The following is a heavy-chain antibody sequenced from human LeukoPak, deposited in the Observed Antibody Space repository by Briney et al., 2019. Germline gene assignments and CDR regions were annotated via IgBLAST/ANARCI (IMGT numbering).Heavy chain of an antibody. D-gene: IGHD3-10*01. CDR1: SGSISTYY. Sequence: SETLSLTCTVSSGSISTYYWSWIRQPPGKGLEWIGYIYHNGNTNYNPSLKSRVTLSVDTSKNQFSLKLSSVTAADAAVYYCARHSPFFTMVRGVIITAHMDVWGKGTTVTISS. CDR3: ARHSPFFTMVRGVIITAHMDV. V-gene: IGHV4-59*01. J-gene: IGHJ6*03. CDR2: IYHNGNT.